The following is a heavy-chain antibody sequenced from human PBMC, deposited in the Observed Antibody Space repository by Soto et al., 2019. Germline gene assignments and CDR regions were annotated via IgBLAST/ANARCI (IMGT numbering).Heavy chain of an antibody. CDR2: TNGDGSTT. CDR3: GRGLRYLYGVDV. V-gene: IGHV3-74*01. CDR1: EFTFSNYW. Sequence: EVQLVESGGGLVQPGGSLRLSCAASEFTFSNYWMHWVRQPPGKGLVWVSRTNGDGSTTNYADSVKGRLTISRDNAKNTVYLQINSLRAEDTAVYYCGRGLRYLYGVDVWGQGTTVTVSS. D-gene: IGHD3-16*02. J-gene: IGHJ6*02.